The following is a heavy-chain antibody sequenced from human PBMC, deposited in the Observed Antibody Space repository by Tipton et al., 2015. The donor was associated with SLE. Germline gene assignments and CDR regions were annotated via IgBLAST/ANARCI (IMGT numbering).Heavy chain of an antibody. CDR2: ITNNGNT. V-gene: IGHV4-39*01. D-gene: IGHD2-8*01. J-gene: IGHJ5*02. CDR3: ARHDTNYGRNWFDP. CDR1: GGSIVSSSYY. Sequence: TLSLTCTVSGGSIVSSSYYWGWIRQPPGKGPEWIGRITNNGNTYYIPSLQSRVTMSVDTSKNHFSLKLSSVTAADTAVYYCARHDTNYGRNWFDPWGQGTLVTVSS.